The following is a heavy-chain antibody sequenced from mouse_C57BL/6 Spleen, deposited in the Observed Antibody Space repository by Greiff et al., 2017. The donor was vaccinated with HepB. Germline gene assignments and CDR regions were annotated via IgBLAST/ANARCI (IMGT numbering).Heavy chain of an antibody. CDR1: GFNIKDYY. V-gene: IGHV14-2*01. Sequence: EVQLQQSGAELVKPGASVKLSCTASGFNIKDYYMHWVKQRTEQGLEWIGRIDPEDDETKYAPKFQGKATITADTSSNTAYLQLSSLTSEDTAGYYCARGDGTGFDVWGTGTTVTVSS. CDR3: ARGDGTGFDV. CDR2: IDPEDDET. J-gene: IGHJ1*03. D-gene: IGHD3-3*01.